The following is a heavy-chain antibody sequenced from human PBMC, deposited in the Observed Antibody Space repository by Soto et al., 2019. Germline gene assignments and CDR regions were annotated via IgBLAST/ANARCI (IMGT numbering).Heavy chain of an antibody. CDR1: GYTFTNYG. J-gene: IGHJ3*02. V-gene: IGHV1-18*01. Sequence: ASVKVSCKASGYTFTNYGVNWVRQAPGQGLEWMGWIYPKNGNTNYVENLQGRVTMTTDTSTSTAYMELRSLRSDDTAVYYCARLRNDYGDSDAFDIWGQGTMVTVSS. D-gene: IGHD4-17*01. CDR3: ARLRNDYGDSDAFDI. CDR2: IYPKNGNT.